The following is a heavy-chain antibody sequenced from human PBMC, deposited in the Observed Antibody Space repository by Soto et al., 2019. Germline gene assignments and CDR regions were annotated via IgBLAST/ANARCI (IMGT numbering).Heavy chain of an antibody. V-gene: IGHV1-69*13. CDR1: GRTFASHA. CDR3: ARGHYDSSGYHHDAFDI. D-gene: IGHD3-22*01. J-gene: IGHJ3*02. Sequence: VMVSCKASGRTFASHAITWVRQAPGQGLEWMGGIIPSFVTANYAQKFQGRVTITADESTSTAYMELSSLRSEDTAVYYCARGHYDSSGYHHDAFDIWGQGTMVNVSS. CDR2: IIPSFVTA.